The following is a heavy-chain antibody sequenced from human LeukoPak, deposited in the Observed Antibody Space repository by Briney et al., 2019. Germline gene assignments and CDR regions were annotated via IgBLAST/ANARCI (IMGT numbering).Heavy chain of an antibody. Sequence: SETLSLTCIVSGGSISTYYWSWIRQPAGKGLEWIGRIYTSGSTNYNPSLKSRVTMSVDTSKNQFSLKLSSVTAADTAVYYCARDTGAYSSGWYWWFDPWGQGTLVTVSS. D-gene: IGHD6-19*01. CDR3: ARDTGAYSSGWYWWFDP. CDR1: GGSISTYY. CDR2: IYTSGST. J-gene: IGHJ5*02. V-gene: IGHV4-4*07.